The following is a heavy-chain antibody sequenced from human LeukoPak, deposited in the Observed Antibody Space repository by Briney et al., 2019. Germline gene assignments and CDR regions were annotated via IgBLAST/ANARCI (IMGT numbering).Heavy chain of an antibody. D-gene: IGHD3-9*01. V-gene: IGHV4-39*01. J-gene: IGHJ4*02. Sequence: SETLSLTCSVSGGSVSSSVYYWDWIRQPPGKGLEWIGSIYYSGSTYYNPSLKSRVTISLDKSKNQFSLKLNSVTAADTAVYYCARHSLNYDILTDHFSPLDYWGQGTLVTVSS. CDR3: ARHSLNYDILTDHFSPLDY. CDR1: GGSVSSSVYY. CDR2: IYYSGST.